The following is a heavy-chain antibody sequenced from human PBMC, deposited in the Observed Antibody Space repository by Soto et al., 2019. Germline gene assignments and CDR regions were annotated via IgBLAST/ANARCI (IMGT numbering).Heavy chain of an antibody. J-gene: IGHJ2*01. CDR3: ARGPMTTVTTWGDWYFDL. Sequence: QVQLVESGGGVVQPGRSLRLSCATSGFIFSSYGMHWVRQGSGKGLEWVAVIWYDGTNKYYADSVNGRFTISRDDSKNTLYLQMNSLRAEDTAVYYCARGPMTTVTTWGDWYFDLWGRGTLVTVSS. CDR2: IWYDGTNK. V-gene: IGHV3-33*01. CDR1: GFIFSSYG. D-gene: IGHD4-17*01.